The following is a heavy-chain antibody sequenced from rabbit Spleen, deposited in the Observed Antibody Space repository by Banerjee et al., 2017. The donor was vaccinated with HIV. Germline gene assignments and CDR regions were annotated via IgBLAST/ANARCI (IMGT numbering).Heavy chain of an antibody. CDR2: IDSGSSGFT. V-gene: IGHV1S40*01. CDR3: ARDTSSSFSSYGMDL. CDR1: GVSFSSSSY. D-gene: IGHD1-1*01. J-gene: IGHJ6*01. Sequence: QSLEESGGDLVKPGASLTLTCTASGVSFSSSSYMCWVRQAPGKGLAWIACIDSGSSGFTYFATWAKGRFTCSKTSSPTVTLQVTRLTAADTATSFCARDTSSSFSSYGMDLWGPGTLVTV.